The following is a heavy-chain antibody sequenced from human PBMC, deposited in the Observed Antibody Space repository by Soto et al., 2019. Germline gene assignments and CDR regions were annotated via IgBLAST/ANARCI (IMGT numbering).Heavy chain of an antibody. CDR2: IYYSGST. CDR1: GGSVSSGSYY. D-gene: IGHD3-22*01. Sequence: SETLSLTCTVSGGSVSSGSYYWSWIRQPPGKGLEWIGYIYYSGSTNYNPSLKSRVTISVDTSKNQFSLKLSSVTAADTAVYYCARTTYYYDSSGYQYYFDYWGQGTLVTVSS. CDR3: ARTTYYYDSSGYQYYFDY. J-gene: IGHJ4*02. V-gene: IGHV4-61*01.